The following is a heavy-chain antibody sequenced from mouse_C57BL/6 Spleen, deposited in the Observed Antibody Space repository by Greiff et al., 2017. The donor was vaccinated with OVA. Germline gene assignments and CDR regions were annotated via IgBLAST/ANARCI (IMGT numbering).Heavy chain of an antibody. CDR3: ARRLMGYYGY. V-gene: IGHV1-63*01. Sequence: QVQLKQSGAELVRPGTSVKMSCKASGYTFTNYWLGWAKQRPGHGLEWIGDIYPGGGYTNYNEKFKGKATLTADKSSSTAYMQFSSLTSEDSAIYYCARRLMGYYGYWGQGTTLTVSS. CDR2: IYPGGGYT. J-gene: IGHJ2*01. D-gene: IGHD1-1*01. CDR1: GYTFTNYW.